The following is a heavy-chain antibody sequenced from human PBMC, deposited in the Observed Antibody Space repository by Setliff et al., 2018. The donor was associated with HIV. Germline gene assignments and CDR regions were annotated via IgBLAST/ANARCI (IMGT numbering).Heavy chain of an antibody. CDR1: GLSMSYNY. J-gene: IGHJ4*02. CDR3: ASEKKAWSVSDSFYEY. D-gene: IGHD3-3*01. CDR2: VHYSGST. V-gene: IGHV4-59*01. Sequence: PLETLSLTCTVSGLSMSYNYWTWIRQSPGKGLEWIGYVHYSGSTRYNPSLKSRVTISVDTSKKKFSLKLTSMTATDTAVYYCASEKKAWSVSDSFYEYWGQGVPVTVSS.